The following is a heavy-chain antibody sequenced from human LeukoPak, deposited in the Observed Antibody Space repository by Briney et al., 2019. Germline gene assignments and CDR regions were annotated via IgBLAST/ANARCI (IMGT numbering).Heavy chain of an antibody. CDR3: AKGGIIPAAVFDF. CDR2: IRSDGIDK. V-gene: IGHV3-30*02. J-gene: IGHJ4*02. CDR1: GFTFSNYG. D-gene: IGHD6-13*01. Sequence: GGSLRLSCAASGFTFSNYGMHWVRQAPGKGLEWVAFIRSDGIDKYYADSVEGRFTISRDNAKNSLFLQMNSLRPEDTALYYCAKGGIIPAAVFDFWGQGTLVAVS.